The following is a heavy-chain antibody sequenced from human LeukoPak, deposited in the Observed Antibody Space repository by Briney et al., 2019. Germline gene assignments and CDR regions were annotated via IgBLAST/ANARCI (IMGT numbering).Heavy chain of an antibody. J-gene: IGHJ6*04. CDR3: ARDNAPLSTYYDFWSGYFGWGLDV. CDR1: GYIFTSYG. Sequence: GASVKVSLKCSGYIFTSYGISWVRQAPGQGLGWVGWISAYNGNTNYAQKLQGRVTLTTDTSTSTAYMELRSLRSDDTAVYYCARDNAPLSTYYDFWSGYFGWGLDVWGKGTTVTVSS. V-gene: IGHV1-18*01. CDR2: ISAYNGNT. D-gene: IGHD3-3*01.